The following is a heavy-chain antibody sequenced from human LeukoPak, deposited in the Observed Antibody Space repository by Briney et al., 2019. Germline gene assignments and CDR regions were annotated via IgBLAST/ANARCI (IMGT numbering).Heavy chain of an antibody. J-gene: IGHJ4*02. Sequence: GGSLRLSCAASGFTFSSYAMHWVRQAPGKGLEWVSSISSSSYIYYADSVKGRFTISRDNAKNSLYLQMNSLRAEDTAVYYCARVGGRVAAAGTNYWGQGTLVTVSS. D-gene: IGHD6-13*01. CDR2: ISSSSYI. V-gene: IGHV3-21*01. CDR1: GFTFSSYA. CDR3: ARVGGRVAAAGTNY.